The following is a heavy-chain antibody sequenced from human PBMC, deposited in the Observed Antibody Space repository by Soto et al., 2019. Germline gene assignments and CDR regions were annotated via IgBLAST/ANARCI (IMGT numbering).Heavy chain of an antibody. CDR2: ISPETGKT. V-gene: IGHV1-18*01. CDR1: GYTFTNFG. Sequence: QVQLVQSGAEVKRPGASVKVSCTASGYTFTNFGVTWVRQAPGQGLEWMSWISPETGKTYCARKLQGRVTMTNDKSTKTAYMELGSLRSDDTAVYYCVRDLRDYGCDVGYFDYWGQGTLVIVSS. J-gene: IGHJ4*02. CDR3: VRDLRDYGCDVGYFDY. D-gene: IGHD3-10*01.